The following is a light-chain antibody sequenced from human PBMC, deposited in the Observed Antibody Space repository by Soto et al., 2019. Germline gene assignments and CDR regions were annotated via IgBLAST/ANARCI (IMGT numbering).Light chain of an antibody. J-gene: IGLJ1*01. Sequence: QSALTQPASVSGSPGQSITISCTGTSSDVGGYNSVSWYQQHPGKVPKIMMYDVSIRPSGVPDRFSGSNSGNTASLTISGLQAEDEADYYCSSYPRIPALVFGTGTKRTVL. V-gene: IGLV2-14*01. CDR2: DVS. CDR3: SSYPRIPALV. CDR1: SSDVGGYNS.